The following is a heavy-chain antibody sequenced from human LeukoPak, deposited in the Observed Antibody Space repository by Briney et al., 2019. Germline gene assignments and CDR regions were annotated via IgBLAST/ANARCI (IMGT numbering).Heavy chain of an antibody. V-gene: IGHV4-4*07. CDR2: IHSSGTT. CDR1: GGSISSYY. D-gene: IGHD1-26*01. J-gene: IGHJ4*02. Sequence: SETLSLTRSVSGGSISSYYWSWVRQPAGKGLEWIGRIHSSGTTHYNPSFESRLTMSADTPKNQFSLKLSSVTAADTAVYYCARAPPMGATYFDYWGQGTLVTVSS. CDR3: ARAPPMGATYFDY.